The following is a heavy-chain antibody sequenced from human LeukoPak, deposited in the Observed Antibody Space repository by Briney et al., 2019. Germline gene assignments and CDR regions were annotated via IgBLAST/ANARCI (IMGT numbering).Heavy chain of an antibody. CDR1: GFIFSKFT. Sequence: GGSLRLSCAASGFIFSKFTMNWVRQAPGKGLEWVPVISGGGETTYYADSVNGRFTISRDNSKNTLYLEMNSLRVEDTAVYYCAKDQRPDSGYDIDYWGQGTLVTVSS. V-gene: IGHV3-23*01. D-gene: IGHD5-12*01. CDR3: AKDQRPDSGYDIDY. CDR2: ISGGGETT. J-gene: IGHJ4*02.